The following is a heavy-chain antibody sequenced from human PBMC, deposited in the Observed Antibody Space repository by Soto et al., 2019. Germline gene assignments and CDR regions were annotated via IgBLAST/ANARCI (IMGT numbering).Heavy chain of an antibody. CDR3: ATGGHNDGYNFYHGMDV. V-gene: IGHV1-69*01. D-gene: IGHD3-16*01. Sequence: QVQVVQSGAEVKKPGSSVKVSCKVSGGIFTNNAISWVRQAPGQGLEWLGGFIPLFDTAYYAQIFRGRLRSSADGATTTAYMELSGLTSADTAVYFCATGGHNDGYNFYHGMDVWGQGTTVTVS. CDR2: FIPLFDTA. J-gene: IGHJ6*02. CDR1: GGIFTNNA.